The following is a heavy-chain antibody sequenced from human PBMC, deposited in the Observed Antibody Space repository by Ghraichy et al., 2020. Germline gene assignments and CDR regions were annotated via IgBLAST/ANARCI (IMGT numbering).Heavy chain of an antibody. Sequence: SETLSLTCAVSGYSISSGYHWGWIRQSPGKGLEWIGSIYHSGTTYSNPSLKSRVTMSVDKSQNQFSLRLSSVTAADTAVYYCARDHPPSRSTSWFYFDYWGPGIPVTVSS. D-gene: IGHD6-13*01. CDR3: ARDHPPSRSTSWFYFDY. CDR2: IYHSGTT. J-gene: IGHJ4*02. V-gene: IGHV4-38-2*02. CDR1: GYSISSGYH.